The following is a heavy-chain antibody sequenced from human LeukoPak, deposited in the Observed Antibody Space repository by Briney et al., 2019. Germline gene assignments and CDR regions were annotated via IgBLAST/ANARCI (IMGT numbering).Heavy chain of an antibody. D-gene: IGHD3-22*01. CDR3: ARGGSSGYYSADC. J-gene: IGHJ4*02. V-gene: IGHV1-18*01. Sequence: ASVKLSCKASGYTFTSYDISWVRQAPGQGLEYMGCISAYKGNTNYAQNLQGRVTMTTDTSTSTAYMELRSLRSDDTAVYYCARGGSSGYYSADCWGQGTLVTVSS. CDR1: GYTFTSYD. CDR2: ISAYKGNT.